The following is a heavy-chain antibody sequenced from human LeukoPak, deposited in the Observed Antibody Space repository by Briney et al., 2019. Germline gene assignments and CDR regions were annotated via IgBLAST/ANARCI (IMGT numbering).Heavy chain of an antibody. CDR1: GFTFSNYA. J-gene: IGHJ4*02. D-gene: IGHD5-18*01. CDR2: ISYDGNDR. CDR3: ARDRDTAMGL. V-gene: IGHV3-30-3*01. Sequence: GGSLRLSCAASGFTFSNYAMHWVRQAPGKGLEWVAIISYDGNDRYYTDSVKGRFTISRDKSKNTLYLQMNSLRAEDTAVYYCARDRDTAMGLWGQGTLVTVSS.